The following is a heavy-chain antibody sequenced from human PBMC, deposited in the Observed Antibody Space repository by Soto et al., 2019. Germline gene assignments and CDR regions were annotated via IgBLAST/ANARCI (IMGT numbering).Heavy chain of an antibody. V-gene: IGHV1-69*12. CDR2: IIPIFGTA. CDR1: GGTFSSYA. J-gene: IGHJ5*02. Sequence: QVQLVQSGAEVKKPGSSVKVSCKASGGTFSSYAISWVRQAPGQGLEWMGGIIPIFGTANYAQKLQGRVTITADESTSTAYLKLRSLRSEDTAVYYCAFKGDYYDSEFDPWGQGTLVTVSS. D-gene: IGHD3-22*01. CDR3: AFKGDYYDSEFDP.